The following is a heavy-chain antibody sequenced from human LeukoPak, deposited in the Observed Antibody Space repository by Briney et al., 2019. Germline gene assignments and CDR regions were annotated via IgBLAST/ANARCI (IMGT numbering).Heavy chain of an antibody. J-gene: IGHJ5*02. D-gene: IGHD3-22*01. Sequence: PSETQSLTCAVYGGSFSGYYWSWIRQPPGKGLEWIGEINHSGSTNYNPSLKSRVTISVDTSKNQFSLKLSSVTAADTAVYYCARGLSYYYDSSGYPNWFDPWGQGTLVTVSS. V-gene: IGHV4-34*01. CDR3: ARGLSYYYDSSGYPNWFDP. CDR1: GGSFSGYY. CDR2: INHSGST.